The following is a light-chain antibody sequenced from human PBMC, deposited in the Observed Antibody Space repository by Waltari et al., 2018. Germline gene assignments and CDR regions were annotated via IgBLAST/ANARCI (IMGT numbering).Light chain of an antibody. CDR2: DAS. J-gene: IGKJ2*01. CDR3: QHYNSFSHIYT. CDR1: HTITNR. V-gene: IGKV1-5*01. Sequence: IQMTQSPSTLSASVGDRVPLTCRASHTITNRLAWYQQKPGKAPNVLIYDASTLESGVPSRFSGSGSGTEFTLTINSLQPDDFATYYCQHYNSFSHIYTFGQGTKLEI.